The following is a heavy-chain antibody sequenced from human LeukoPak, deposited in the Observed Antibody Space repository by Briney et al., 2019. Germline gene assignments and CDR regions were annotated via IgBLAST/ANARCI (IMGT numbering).Heavy chain of an antibody. J-gene: IGHJ5*02. V-gene: IGHV3-15*01. CDR2: IKSKTDGGTT. Sequence: GGSLRLSCAASGFTFSSYAMHWVRQAPGKGLEWVGRIKSKTDGGTTDYAAPVKGRFTISRDDSKNTLYLQMNSLKTEDTAVYYCTTPPARWFDPWGQGTLVTVSS. D-gene: IGHD2-2*01. CDR1: GFTFSSYA. CDR3: TTPPARWFDP.